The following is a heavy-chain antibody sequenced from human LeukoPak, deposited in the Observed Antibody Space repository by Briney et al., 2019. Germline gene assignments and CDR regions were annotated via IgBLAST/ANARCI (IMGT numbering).Heavy chain of an antibody. CDR1: GGTFSSYA. CDR2: IIPIFGTA. J-gene: IGHJ6*02. Sequence: ASVKVSYKSSGGTFSSYAVSCVRQAPGQGLEWMGGIIPIFGTANYAQKFQGRVTITADESTSTAYMELSSLRSENTAVYYCARGKYDTVSYYYDMDVWGQGTTVTVSS. CDR3: ARGKYDTVSYYYDMDV. V-gene: IGHV1-69*01. D-gene: IGHD2-8*01.